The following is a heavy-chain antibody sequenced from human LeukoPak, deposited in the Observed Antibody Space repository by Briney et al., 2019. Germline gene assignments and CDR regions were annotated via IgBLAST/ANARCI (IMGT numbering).Heavy chain of an antibody. V-gene: IGHV4-39*01. J-gene: IGHJ4*02. CDR3: ARLRAYYYDSSGYYNFDF. D-gene: IGHD3-22*01. Sequence: YPSETLSLTCTVSGGSTSSSSFYWGWIRQPPGKGLECIGRISYSGRTYYNPSLQSRVTISVDMSKNQFSLRLSSVTAADTAVYYCARLRAYYYDSSGYYNFDFWGQGTLVTVSS. CDR1: GGSTSSSSFY. CDR2: ISYSGRT.